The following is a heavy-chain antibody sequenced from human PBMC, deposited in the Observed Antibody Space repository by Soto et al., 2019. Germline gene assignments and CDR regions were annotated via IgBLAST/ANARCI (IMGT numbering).Heavy chain of an antibody. J-gene: IGHJ4*02. D-gene: IGHD6-19*01. CDR1: GYSFTTYW. CDR2: IYPSDSDT. CDR3: ARHEYNSGWRYFDY. Sequence: GESLKISCKASGYSFTTYWIGWVRQMPGKGLEWMGIIYPSDSDTRYSPSFQGQVTISADKSISTTHLQWRSLKASDTAMYYCARHEYNSGWRYFDYWGQGTLVTASS. V-gene: IGHV5-51*01.